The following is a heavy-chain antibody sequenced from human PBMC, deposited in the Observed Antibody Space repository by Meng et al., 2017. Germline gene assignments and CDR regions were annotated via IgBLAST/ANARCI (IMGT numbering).Heavy chain of an antibody. J-gene: IGHJ4*02. V-gene: IGHV1-18*01. Sequence: LVQCGAEVKKPGASVKVPCDASAYTLSSDGFSWVRQAPGQGLEWLGWINTYNGKTDYAHKFQDRVTLTTDTFTNTAYMELRSLRSDDTAVYYCATRGNPYLNCWGQGTLVTVSS. CDR2: INTYNGKT. CDR3: ATRGNPYLNC. CDR1: AYTLSSDG.